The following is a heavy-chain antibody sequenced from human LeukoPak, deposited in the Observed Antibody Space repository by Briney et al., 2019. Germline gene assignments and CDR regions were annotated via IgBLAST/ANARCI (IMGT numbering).Heavy chain of an antibody. D-gene: IGHD1-26*01. Sequence: ASVKVSCKASGYTFTSYGISWVRQAPGQGLEWMGWISAYNGNTNYAQKLQGRVTMTTDTSTSTAYMELKSLRSDDTAVYYCARVRGYSGSYEVDYWGQGTLVTVSS. CDR1: GYTFTSYG. V-gene: IGHV1-18*01. CDR2: ISAYNGNT. J-gene: IGHJ4*02. CDR3: ARVRGYSGSYEVDY.